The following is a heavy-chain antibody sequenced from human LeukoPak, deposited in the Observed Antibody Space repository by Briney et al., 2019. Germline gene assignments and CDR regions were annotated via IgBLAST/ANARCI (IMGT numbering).Heavy chain of an antibody. J-gene: IGHJ4*02. Sequence: SETLSLTCVVYGGSFSGSYWSWIRQPPGKGLEWIGEINHSGSTNYNPSLKSRVTISVDTSRSQFSLKLSSVTAADTAVYYCARGGPYNWNGYDYWGQGTLVTVSS. CDR3: ARGGPYNWNGYDY. D-gene: IGHD1-20*01. V-gene: IGHV4-34*01. CDR1: GGSFSGSY. CDR2: INHSGST.